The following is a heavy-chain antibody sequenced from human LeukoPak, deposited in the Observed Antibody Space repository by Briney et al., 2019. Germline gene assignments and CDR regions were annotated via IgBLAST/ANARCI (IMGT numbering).Heavy chain of an antibody. V-gene: IGHV5-51*01. CDR1: GYTFTSYG. CDR2: IYPGDSDT. CDR3: ARRLRGLYGFDY. J-gene: IGHJ4*02. D-gene: IGHD3-16*01. Sequence: ASVKVSCKASGYTFTSYGISWVRQMPGKGLEWMGIIYPGDSDTRYSPSFQGQVTISADKSISTAYLQWSSLKASDTAMYYCARRLRGLYGFDYWGQGTLVTVSS.